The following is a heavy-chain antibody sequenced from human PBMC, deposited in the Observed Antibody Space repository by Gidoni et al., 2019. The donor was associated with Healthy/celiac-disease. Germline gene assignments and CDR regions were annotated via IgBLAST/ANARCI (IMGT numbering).Heavy chain of an antibody. CDR2: IWYDGSNK. Sequence: QVQLVESGGGVVQPGRSLRLSCAASGFHFSSYGMHWVRQAPGKGLEWVAVIWYDGSNKYYADSVKGRFTISRDNSKNTLYLQMNSLRAEDTAVYYCARDEYYDSSGYYSPLDYWGQGTLVTVSS. J-gene: IGHJ4*02. V-gene: IGHV3-33*01. CDR1: GFHFSSYG. CDR3: ARDEYYDSSGYYSPLDY. D-gene: IGHD3-22*01.